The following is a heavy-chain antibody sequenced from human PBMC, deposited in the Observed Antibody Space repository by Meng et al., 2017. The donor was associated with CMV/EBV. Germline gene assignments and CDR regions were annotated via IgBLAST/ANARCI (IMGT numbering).Heavy chain of an antibody. CDR2: IYYSGST. V-gene: IGHV4-39*07. CDR3: ARGLGFGELLFPFDY. Sequence: LALQESGPGLVKPAETSSLTCTASGGSSSSSSYYWGWIRQPPGKGLEWIGSIYYSGSTYYNPSLKSRVTISVDTSKNQFSLKLSSVTAADTAVYYCARGLGFGELLFPFDYWGQGALATVSS. J-gene: IGHJ4*02. CDR1: GGSSSSSSYY. D-gene: IGHD3-10*01.